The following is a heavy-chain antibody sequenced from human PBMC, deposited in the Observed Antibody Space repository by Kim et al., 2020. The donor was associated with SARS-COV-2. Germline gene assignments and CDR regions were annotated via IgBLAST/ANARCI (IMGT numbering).Heavy chain of an antibody. V-gene: IGHV4-39*01. D-gene: IGHD3-22*01. Sequence: NPSLKRRVTISVDTAKNQFSLKLSSVTAADTAVYCCARPLLIAADAFDIWGQGTMVTVSS. CDR3: ARPLLIAADAFDI. J-gene: IGHJ3*02.